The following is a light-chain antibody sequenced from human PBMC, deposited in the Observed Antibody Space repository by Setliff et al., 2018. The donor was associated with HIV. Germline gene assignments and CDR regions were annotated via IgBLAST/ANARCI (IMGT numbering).Light chain of an antibody. J-gene: IGLJ2*01. Sequence: QSALTQPRSVSGSPGQSVTISCTGTSSDVGIYNYVSWYQHHPGKGPKLVIYDVSKRPSGVPDRFSGSKSGNTASLTISGLQAEDEADYYCCSYAGSHTLEIFGGGTKVTVL. CDR3: CSYAGSHTLEI. CDR1: SSDVGIYNY. CDR2: DVS. V-gene: IGLV2-11*01.